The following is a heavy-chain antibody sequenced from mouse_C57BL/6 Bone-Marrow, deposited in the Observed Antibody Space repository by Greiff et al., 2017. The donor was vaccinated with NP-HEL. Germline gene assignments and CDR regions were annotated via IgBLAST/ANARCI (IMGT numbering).Heavy chain of an antibody. V-gene: IGHV14-2*01. Sequence: EVKLVESGAELVKPGASVKLSCTASGFNIKDYYMHWVKQRPEQGLEWIGRIDPEDGETKCAPKFPGKATITSDTSSNTAYLQLSSLTSEDAAAYYCSRWLRREYFDVWGTGTTVTVTA. CDR1: GFNIKDYY. D-gene: IGHD2-2*01. J-gene: IGHJ1*03. CDR3: SRWLRREYFDV. CDR2: IDPEDGET.